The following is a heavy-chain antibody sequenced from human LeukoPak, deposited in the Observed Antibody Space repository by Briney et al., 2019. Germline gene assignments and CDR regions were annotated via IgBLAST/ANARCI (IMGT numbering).Heavy chain of an antibody. CDR2: ISSSAGYI. V-gene: IGHV3-21*01. Sequence: PGGSLRLSCAASGFTFSSYSMIWVRQAPGRGLEWVSYISSSAGYIYYADSVKGRFTISRDNAKNSLYLQMNSLRAEDTAVYYCARAGVNYYFDYWGQGTLVTVSS. D-gene: IGHD1-14*01. J-gene: IGHJ4*02. CDR3: ARAGVNYYFDY. CDR1: GFTFSSYS.